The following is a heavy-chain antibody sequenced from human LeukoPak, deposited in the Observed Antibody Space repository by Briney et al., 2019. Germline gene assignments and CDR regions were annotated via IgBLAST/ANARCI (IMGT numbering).Heavy chain of an antibody. Sequence: GGSLRLSCVASGFTFGSYDMNWVRKAPGKGLEWVSGIGIAGDTYYPGSVKGRFTVSRENAKNSLYLQMNSLRAEDTAVYYCAREITPMGAGFDAFDIWGRGTMVTVSS. J-gene: IGHJ3*02. CDR2: IGIAGDT. D-gene: IGHD3-16*01. V-gene: IGHV3-13*01. CDR3: AREITPMGAGFDAFDI. CDR1: GFTFGSYD.